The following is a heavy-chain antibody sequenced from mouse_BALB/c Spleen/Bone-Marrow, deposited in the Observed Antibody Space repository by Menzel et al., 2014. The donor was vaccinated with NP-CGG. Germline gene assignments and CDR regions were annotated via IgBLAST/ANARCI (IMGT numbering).Heavy chain of an antibody. J-gene: IGHJ1*01. D-gene: IGHD2-4*01. Sequence: EVQLQQSGPGLVKPSQSLSLPCSVTGYSITSGYYWNWIRQFPGNKLEWMGYISYDGSNNYNPSLKNRISITRDTSKNQFFLKLNSVTTEDTATYYCATIYYDYDGYFDVWGAGTTVTASS. CDR3: ATIYYDYDGYFDV. CDR2: ISYDGSN. V-gene: IGHV3-6*02. CDR1: GYSITSGYY.